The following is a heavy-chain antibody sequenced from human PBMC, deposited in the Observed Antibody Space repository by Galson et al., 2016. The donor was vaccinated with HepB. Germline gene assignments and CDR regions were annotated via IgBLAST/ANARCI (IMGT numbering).Heavy chain of an antibody. Sequence: SLRLSCAASRFTFSRFGMHWVRQAPGKGLEWVAIISLDGTNEYYADSVKGRFAISRDNSKSTLYLQMNSLRAEDTAIYYCARGSVSFDFDPWGQGTLVTVSS. CDR1: RFTFSRFG. CDR2: ISLDGTNE. CDR3: ARGSVSFDFDP. J-gene: IGHJ5*02. V-gene: IGHV3-33*05. D-gene: IGHD3-9*01.